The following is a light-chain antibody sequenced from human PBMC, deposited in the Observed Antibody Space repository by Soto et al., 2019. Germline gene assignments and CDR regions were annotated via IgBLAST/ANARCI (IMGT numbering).Light chain of an antibody. J-gene: IGKJ3*01. CDR3: QQSYSTLT. V-gene: IGKV1-39*01. CDR2: AAT. CDR1: QSFSSY. Sequence: DIQMTQSPSSLSASVGDRVTITCRASQSFSSYLNWYQQKPGKAPKLLIYAATSLQSGVPSRFSGSGAGTVFTLTISSLQADDCATYYCQQSYSTLTFGPGTKVDIK.